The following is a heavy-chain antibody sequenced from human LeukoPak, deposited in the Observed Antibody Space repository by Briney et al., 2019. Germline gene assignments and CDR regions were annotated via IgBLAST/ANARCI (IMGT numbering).Heavy chain of an antibody. D-gene: IGHD3-22*01. V-gene: IGHV1-8*01. J-gene: IGHJ3*02. CDR3: ARGLPYYDSSGYYSVAEAFDI. Sequence: GASVKVSCKASGYTFTSYDINWGRQATGQGIEWMGWMNPNSGNTGYAQKFKGRVTMTRNTSISTAYMELSSLGSEDTAVYYCARGLPYYDSSGYYSVAEAFDIWGQGTMVTVSS. CDR1: GYTFTSYD. CDR2: MNPNSGNT.